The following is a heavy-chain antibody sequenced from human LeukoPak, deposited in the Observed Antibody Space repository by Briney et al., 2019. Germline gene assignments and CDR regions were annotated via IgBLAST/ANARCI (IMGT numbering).Heavy chain of an antibody. CDR1: GGSISSYY. V-gene: IGHV4-4*07. CDR3: ARDGPMVYYYYYMDV. CDR2: IYTSGST. Sequence: PSETLSLTCTVSGGSISSYYWSWIRQPAGKGLEWIGRIYTSGSTNYNPSLKSRFTMSVDTSKNQFSLKLSSVTAADTAVYYCARDGPMVYYYYYMDVWGKGTTVTVSS. D-gene: IGHD4/OR15-4a*01. J-gene: IGHJ6*03.